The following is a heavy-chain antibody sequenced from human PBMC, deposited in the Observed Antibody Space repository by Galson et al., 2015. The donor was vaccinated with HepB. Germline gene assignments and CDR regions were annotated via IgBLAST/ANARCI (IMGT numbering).Heavy chain of an antibody. J-gene: IGHJ4*02. CDR2: ISSTSTYK. CDR1: GFTFSRFS. D-gene: IGHD4-17*01. CDR3: AKDPYGDPVWFFDY. V-gene: IGHV3-21*01. Sequence: SLRLSCAASGFTFSRFSMNWVRQAPGKGLEWVSSISSTSTYKYYADSVKGRSTISRDNSKNTLYLQMSSLRPEDTAVYYCAKDPYGDPVWFFDYWGPGTLVIVSS.